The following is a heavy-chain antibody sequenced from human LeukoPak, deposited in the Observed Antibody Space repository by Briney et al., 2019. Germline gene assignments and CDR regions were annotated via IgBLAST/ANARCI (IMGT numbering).Heavy chain of an antibody. D-gene: IGHD2-2*01. V-gene: IGHV1-18*01. CDR2: ISAYNGNT. J-gene: IGHJ4*02. CDR1: GYTFTSYG. CDR3: ARRGVPAAMSDY. Sequence: ASVKVSCKDSGYTFTSYGISWVRQAPGQGLEWMGWISAYNGNTNYAQKLQGRVTMTTDTSTSTACMELRSLRSDDTAVYYCARRGVPAAMSDYWGQGTLVTVSS.